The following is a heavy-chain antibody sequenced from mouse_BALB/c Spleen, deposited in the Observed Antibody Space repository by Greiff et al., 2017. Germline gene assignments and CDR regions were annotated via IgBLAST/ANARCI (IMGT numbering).Heavy chain of an antibody. CDR2: ILPGSGST. J-gene: IGHJ4*01. D-gene: IGHD2-1*01. V-gene: IGHV1-9*01. CDR3: ARGGNYEDYAMDY. CDR1: GYTFSSYW. Sequence: QVQLQQSGAELMKPGASVKISCKATGYTFSSYWIEWVKQRPGHGLEWIGEILPGSGSTNYNEKFKGKATFTADTSSNTAYMQLSSLTSEDSAVYYCARGGNYEDYAMDYWGQGTSVTVSS.